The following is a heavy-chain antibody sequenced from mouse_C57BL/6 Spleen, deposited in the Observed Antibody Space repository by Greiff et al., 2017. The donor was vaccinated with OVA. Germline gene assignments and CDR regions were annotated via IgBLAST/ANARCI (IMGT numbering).Heavy chain of an antibody. CDR3: ARDTTTVVEPVLDY. D-gene: IGHD1-1*01. Sequence: QVQLQQPGAELVKPGASVKLSCKASGYTFTSYWMHWVKQRPGQGLEWIGMIHPNSGSTNYNEKFKSKATLTVDKSSSTAYMQLSSLTSEDSAVYYGARDTTTVVEPVLDYWGQGTTLTVSS. CDR2: IHPNSGST. V-gene: IGHV1-64*01. CDR1: GYTFTSYW. J-gene: IGHJ2*01.